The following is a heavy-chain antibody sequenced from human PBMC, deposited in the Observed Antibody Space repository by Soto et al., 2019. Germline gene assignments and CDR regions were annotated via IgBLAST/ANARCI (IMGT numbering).Heavy chain of an antibody. CDR3: AREDREANWFDP. CDR2: IYSGGST. V-gene: IGHV3-53*01. Sequence: GGSLRLSCAASGFTVSSNYMSWVRQAPGKGLEWVSVIYSGGSTYYADSVKGRFTISRDNSKNTLYLQMNSLRAEDTAVYYCAREDREANWFDPWGQGTLVTVSS. CDR1: GFTVSSNY. J-gene: IGHJ5*02.